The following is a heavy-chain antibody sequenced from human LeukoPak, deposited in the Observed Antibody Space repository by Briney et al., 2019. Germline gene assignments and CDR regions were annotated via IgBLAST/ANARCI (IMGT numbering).Heavy chain of an antibody. D-gene: IGHD5-18*01. CDR1: GYIFTDYY. Sequence: ASVKVSCKASGYIFTDYYMHWVRQAPGQGLEWMGRINANSGDTNYAQKFQGRVTLTRDTSVRTAYMDLNRRRSDDTAVYYCAREDGDGYDYWGQGTLVTVSS. CDR2: INANSGDT. V-gene: IGHV1-2*06. J-gene: IGHJ4*02. CDR3: AREDGDGYDY.